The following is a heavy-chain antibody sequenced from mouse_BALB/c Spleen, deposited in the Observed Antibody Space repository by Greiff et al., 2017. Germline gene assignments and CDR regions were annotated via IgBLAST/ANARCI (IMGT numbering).Heavy chain of an antibody. CDR2: IFPGSGNT. CDR3: ARWTSRLPFAY. V-gene: IGHV1-66*01. D-gene: IGHD1-2*01. J-gene: IGHJ3*01. CDR1: GYSFTSYY. Sequence: QVQLQQSGPELVKPGASVKISCKASGYSFTSYYIHWVKQRPGQGLEWIGWIFPGSGNTKYNEKFKGKATLTADTSSSTAYMQLSSLTSEDSAVYFCARWTSRLPFAYWGQGTLVTVSA.